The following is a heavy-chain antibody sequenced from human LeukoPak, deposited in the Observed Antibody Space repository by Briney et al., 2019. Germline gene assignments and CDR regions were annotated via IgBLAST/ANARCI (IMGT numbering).Heavy chain of an antibody. J-gene: IGHJ6*04. D-gene: IGHD6-19*01. CDR2: IKSKTDGGTT. Sequence: PGGTLRLSCAASGFTFRNAWMSWVRQAPGKGLEWVGRIKSKTDGGTTDYAAPVNGRFTISRDDSKNTLYLQMDSLKTEDTAVYYCTTSMGAVAVLANWYYYGMDVWGKGTTVTVSS. CDR3: TTSMGAVAVLANWYYYGMDV. CDR1: GFTFRNAW. V-gene: IGHV3-15*01.